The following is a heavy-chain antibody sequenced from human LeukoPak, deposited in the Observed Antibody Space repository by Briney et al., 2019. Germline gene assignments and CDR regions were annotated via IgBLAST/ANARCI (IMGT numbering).Heavy chain of an antibody. CDR2: IYYSGTT. J-gene: IGHJ6*02. V-gene: IGHV4-59*01. CDR3: AREDPQTTVPEGMDV. Sequence: SETLSLTCTASGGSISYYYWSWIRQSPGKGLEWIGYIYYSGTTNYNPSLKSRVTISVDTSKNQFSLQLRSVTAADTAVYYCAREDPQTTVPEGMDVWGQGTTVTVSS. D-gene: IGHD4-17*01. CDR1: GGSISYYY.